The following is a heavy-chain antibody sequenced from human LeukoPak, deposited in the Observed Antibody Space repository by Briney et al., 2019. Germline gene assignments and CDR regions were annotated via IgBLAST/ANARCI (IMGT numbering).Heavy chain of an antibody. Sequence: SETLSLTCTVSGESISGFYWTWIRQPPGKGLEWIGYIYYSGSTNYNPSLKSRVTISVDTSKNQFSLKLSSVTAADTAVYYCASSIAAAATGAFDIWGQGTMVTVSS. CDR1: GESISGFY. CDR3: ASSIAAAATGAFDI. J-gene: IGHJ3*02. CDR2: IYYSGST. D-gene: IGHD6-13*01. V-gene: IGHV4-59*08.